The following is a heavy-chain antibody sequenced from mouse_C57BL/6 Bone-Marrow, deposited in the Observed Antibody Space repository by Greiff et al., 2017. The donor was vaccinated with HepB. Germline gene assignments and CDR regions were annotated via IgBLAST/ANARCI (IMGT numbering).Heavy chain of an antibody. J-gene: IGHJ4*01. CDR3: AMRRYYCYFYYAMDY. Sequence: QVQLQQPGAELVKPGASVKMSCKASGYNFTSYWITWVKQRPGQGLEWIGDIYPGSGSTNYNEKFKSKATLTVDTSSSTAYMQLSSLTSEDSAVYYCAMRRYYCYFYYAMDYWGQGTSVTVSS. CDR2: IYPGSGST. CDR1: GYNFTSYW. V-gene: IGHV1-55*01. D-gene: IGHD2-12*01.